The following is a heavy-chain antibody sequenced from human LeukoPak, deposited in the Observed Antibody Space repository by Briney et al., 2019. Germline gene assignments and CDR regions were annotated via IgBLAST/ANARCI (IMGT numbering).Heavy chain of an antibody. Sequence: SETLSLTCTVSGGSISSYYWSWIRQPPGKGLEWIGYIFYTGSTNYNPSLKRRVTISVDTSKNQFSLKLSSVTAADTAVYYCASSEYYYGAGTYLNFDYWGQGTLVTVSS. D-gene: IGHD3-10*01. CDR1: GGSISSYY. CDR2: IFYTGST. CDR3: ASSEYYYGAGTYLNFDY. V-gene: IGHV4-59*01. J-gene: IGHJ4*02.